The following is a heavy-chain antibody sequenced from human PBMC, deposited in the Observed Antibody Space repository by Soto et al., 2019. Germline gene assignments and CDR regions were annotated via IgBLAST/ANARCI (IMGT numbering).Heavy chain of an antibody. D-gene: IGHD5-12*01. Sequence: GGSLRLSCAASGFTFSSYWMHWVRQAPGKGLVWVSRINSDGSSTSYADSVKGRFTISRDNAKNTLYLQMNSLRAEDTAVYYCATPGEQSGYAYYYYGMDVWGQGTTVTVSS. CDR3: ATPGEQSGYAYYYYGMDV. J-gene: IGHJ6*02. CDR1: GFTFSSYW. V-gene: IGHV3-74*01. CDR2: INSDGSST.